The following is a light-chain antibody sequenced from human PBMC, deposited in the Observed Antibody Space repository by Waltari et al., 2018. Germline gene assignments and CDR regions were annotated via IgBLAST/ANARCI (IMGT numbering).Light chain of an antibody. CDR3: QQYKRPPWT. Sequence: DIQMTQSPSTLSASVEDRVTTSCRATESINSWLPWYQQKPGKAPKLLISRSFNLESGVPSRFSGSGSGTEFILTISSLQPDDLATYHCQQYKRPPWTFGQGTKV. CDR1: ESINSW. CDR2: RSF. V-gene: IGKV1-5*03. J-gene: IGKJ1*01.